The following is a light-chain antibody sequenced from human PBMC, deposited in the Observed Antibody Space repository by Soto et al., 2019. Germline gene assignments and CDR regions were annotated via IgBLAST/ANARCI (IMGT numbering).Light chain of an antibody. Sequence: DIVLTQSPAILSVSPGERATLSCRASQSVTSNLAWYQKKPGQGPRLLIYGASTRATDIPARFTGSGSGTDFTLTISSLQSEDFALYYCQQYNLWPIAFGGGTKVDIK. CDR2: GAS. CDR1: QSVTSN. J-gene: IGKJ4*01. V-gene: IGKV3-15*01. CDR3: QQYNLWPIA.